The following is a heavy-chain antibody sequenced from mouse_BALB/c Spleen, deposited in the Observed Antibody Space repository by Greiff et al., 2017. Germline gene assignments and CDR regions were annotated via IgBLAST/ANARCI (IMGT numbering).Heavy chain of an antibody. CDR2: IDPETGGT. CDR3: TSYDSGFAY. CDR1: GYTFTDYE. Sequence: QVQLQQSGAELVRPGASVTLSCKASGYTFTDYEMHWVKQTPVHGLEWIGAIDPETGGTAYNQKFKDKATLTADKSSSTAYMELRSLTSEDSAVYYCTSYDSGFAYWGQGTLVTVSA. J-gene: IGHJ3*01. V-gene: IGHV1-15*01. D-gene: IGHD2-4*01.